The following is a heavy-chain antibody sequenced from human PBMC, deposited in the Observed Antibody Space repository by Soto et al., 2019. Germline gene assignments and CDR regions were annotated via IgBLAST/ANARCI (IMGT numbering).Heavy chain of an antibody. J-gene: IGHJ4*02. V-gene: IGHV3-53*02. CDR2: IYSNGDT. CDR3: ARKSDSSPVPEADGV. D-gene: IGHD2-8*01. CDR1: GFSVGSNY. Sequence: EVQLVETGGGLIQPGGSLRLSCAASGFSVGSNYMTWVRQSPGKGLAWVSLIYSNGDTDYADSVKGRFSISRDNFKNTLYLPMNSLRAEDTAVYHCARKSDSSPVPEADGVWGRGTLVTVSS.